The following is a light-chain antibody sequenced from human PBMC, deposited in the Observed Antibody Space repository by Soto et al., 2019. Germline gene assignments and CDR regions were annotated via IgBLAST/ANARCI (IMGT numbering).Light chain of an antibody. V-gene: IGLV2-14*01. CDR2: DVS. J-gene: IGLJ1*01. Sequence: QSVLTRPASVSGSPGQSITISCTGTSSDVGAYNYVSWYQQHPGKAPKLMIYDVSNRPSGVSNRFSGSKSGNTASLTISGLQAEDEADYYCSSYTSSSTLYVFGTGTKVTVL. CDR1: SSDVGAYNY. CDR3: SSYTSSSTLYV.